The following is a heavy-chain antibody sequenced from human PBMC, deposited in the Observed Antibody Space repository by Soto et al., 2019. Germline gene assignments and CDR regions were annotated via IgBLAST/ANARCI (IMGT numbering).Heavy chain of an antibody. J-gene: IGHJ4*02. CDR2: ISGSGGST. Sequence: GGSLRLSCAASGFTFSSYAMSWVRQAPGKGLEWVSAISGSGGSTYYADSVKGRFTISRDNSKNTLYLQMNSLKTEDTAVYYCTTDPNSSGWHYWGQGTLVTVSS. D-gene: IGHD6-19*01. CDR1: GFTFSSYA. V-gene: IGHV3-23*01. CDR3: TTDPNSSGWHY.